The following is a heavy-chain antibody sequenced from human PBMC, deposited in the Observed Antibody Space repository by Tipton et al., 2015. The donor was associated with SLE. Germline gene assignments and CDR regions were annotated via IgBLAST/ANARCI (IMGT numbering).Heavy chain of an antibody. CDR3: ARYGDYAQFMDV. Sequence: AVSGFTFSSYWMSWVRQAPGKGLEWVANIKQDGSEKYYVDSVKGRFTISRDNAKNSLYLQMNSLRAEDTAVYYCARYGDYAQFMDVWGKGTTVTVSS. J-gene: IGHJ6*03. D-gene: IGHD4-17*01. CDR1: GFTFSSYW. V-gene: IGHV3-7*01. CDR2: IKQDGSEK.